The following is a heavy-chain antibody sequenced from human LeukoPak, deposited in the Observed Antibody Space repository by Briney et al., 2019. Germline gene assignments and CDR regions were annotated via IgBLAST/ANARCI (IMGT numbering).Heavy chain of an antibody. Sequence: GGSLRLSCAASGFTFDDYAMHWVRQAPGKGLEWVSGISWNSGSIGYADSVKGRFTISRDNAKNSLYLQMNSLRAEDTALYYCAKERVRFGGLLTPNYFDYWGQGTLVTVSS. CDR1: GFTFDDYA. J-gene: IGHJ4*02. D-gene: IGHD3-10*01. V-gene: IGHV3-9*01. CDR3: AKERVRFGGLLTPNYFDY. CDR2: ISWNSGSI.